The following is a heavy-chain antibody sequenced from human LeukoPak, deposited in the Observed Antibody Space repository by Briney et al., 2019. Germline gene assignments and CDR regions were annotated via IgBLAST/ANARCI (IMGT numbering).Heavy chain of an antibody. D-gene: IGHD3-9*01. Sequence: PGGSLRLSCAASGFTFSSYSMNWVRQAPGKGLEWVSSISSSSSYIYYADSVKGRFTISRDNAKNSLYLQMNSLRAEDTAVYYCASFLSESITISEAYGMDIWGQGTTVTVSS. CDR1: GFTFSSYS. J-gene: IGHJ6*02. V-gene: IGHV3-21*01. CDR3: ASFLSESITISEAYGMDI. CDR2: ISSSSSYI.